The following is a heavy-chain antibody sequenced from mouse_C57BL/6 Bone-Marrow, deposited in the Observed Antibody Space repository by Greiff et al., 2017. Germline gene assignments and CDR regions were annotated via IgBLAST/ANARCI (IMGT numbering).Heavy chain of an antibody. CDR2: IYPGSGNT. CDR1: GYTFTDYY. Sequence: QVQLKDSGAELVRPGASVKLSCKASGYTFTDYYINWVKQRPGQGLEWIARIYPGSGNTYYNEKFKGKATLTAEKSSSTAYMQLSSLTSEDSAVYFCARRGYYDYDERVYYYAMDYWGQGTSVTVSS. V-gene: IGHV1-76*01. D-gene: IGHD2-4*01. CDR3: ARRGYYDYDERVYYYAMDY. J-gene: IGHJ4*01.